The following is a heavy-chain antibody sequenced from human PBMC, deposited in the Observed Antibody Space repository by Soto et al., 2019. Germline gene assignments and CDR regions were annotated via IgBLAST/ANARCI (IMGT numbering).Heavy chain of an antibody. V-gene: IGHV1-18*01. Sequence: ASVKVSCTASGYTFTSYGISWVRQAPGQGLEWMGWISAYNGNTNYAQKLQGRVTMTTDTSTSTAYMELRSLRSDDTAVYYCARDTTMIVPAPTDFDYWGQGTLVTVSS. CDR3: ARDTTMIVPAPTDFDY. J-gene: IGHJ4*02. D-gene: IGHD3-22*01. CDR1: GYTFTSYG. CDR2: ISAYNGNT.